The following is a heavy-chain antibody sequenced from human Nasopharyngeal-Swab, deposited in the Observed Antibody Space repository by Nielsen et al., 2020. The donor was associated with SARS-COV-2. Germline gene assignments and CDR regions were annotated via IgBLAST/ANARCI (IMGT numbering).Heavy chain of an antibody. J-gene: IGHJ3*01. CDR3: ASPVFGVVSDAFDL. D-gene: IGHD3-3*01. CDR1: GIFVSDNY. Sequence: GGSLRLSCAASGIFVSDNYMNWVRQAPGMGLEWVSVVYAGGSTFYADSVKGRFTISRDNSKNKLYLQMNNLRPEDTAMYYCASPVFGVVSDAFDLWGQGTMVTVSS. CDR2: VYAGGST. V-gene: IGHV3-53*01.